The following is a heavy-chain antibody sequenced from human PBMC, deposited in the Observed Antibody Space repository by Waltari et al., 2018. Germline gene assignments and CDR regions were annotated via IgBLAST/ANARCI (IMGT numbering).Heavy chain of an antibody. CDR3: ARSEADEGMDV. CDR1: GFTFSSYA. Sequence: VQLLESGGGLVQPGGSLRLSCAASGFTFSSYAMSWVRQAPGKGLEWVAVIWYDGSNKYYADSVKGRFTISRDNSKNTLYLQMNSLRAEDTAVYYCARSEADEGMDVWGQGTTVIVSS. CDR2: IWYDGSNK. D-gene: IGHD6-25*01. J-gene: IGHJ6*02. V-gene: IGHV3-33*08.